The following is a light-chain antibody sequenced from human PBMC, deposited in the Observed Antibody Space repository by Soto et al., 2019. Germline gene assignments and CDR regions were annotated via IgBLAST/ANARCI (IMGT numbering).Light chain of an antibody. CDR1: QSVLYSSNNKNY. V-gene: IGKV4-1*01. CDR3: QQYYSTPLT. Sequence: DIVMTQSPDSLAVSLGERATINCKSSQSVLYSSNNKNYLAWYQQKPGHPPKLLIYWASTRESGVPDRLSGSGSGTDFTLTISSLQAEDVAVYYCQQYYSTPLTFGGGTKVEIK. J-gene: IGKJ4*01. CDR2: WAS.